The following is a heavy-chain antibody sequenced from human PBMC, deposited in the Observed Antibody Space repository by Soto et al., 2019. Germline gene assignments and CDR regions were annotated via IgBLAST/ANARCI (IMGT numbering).Heavy chain of an antibody. CDR2: IVPLFERT. V-gene: IGHV1-69*06. D-gene: IGHD3-3*01. CDR1: GGSVSDYA. Sequence: QVHLVQSGTQVKKPGSSVRVSCRASGGSVSDYAINWVRQAPGQGLEWVGGIVPLFERTEYAQSLQGRVTINTDKVKTIFDMELTSLTYEATAVYYCARPGIDTSGYFSTHNYGMDLWGAGATVAVSS. J-gene: IGHJ6*04. CDR3: ARPGIDTSGYFSTHNYGMDL.